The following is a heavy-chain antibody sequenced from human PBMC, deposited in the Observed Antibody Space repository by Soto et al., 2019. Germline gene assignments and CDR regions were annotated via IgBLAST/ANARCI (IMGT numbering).Heavy chain of an antibody. D-gene: IGHD6-13*01. J-gene: IGHJ3*02. V-gene: IGHV3-33*01. CDR3: ARDLGGQQLIDAFDI. CDR2: IWYDGSNK. Sequence: QVQLVESGGGVVQPGRSLRLSCAASGFTFSSYGMHWVRQAPGKGLEWVAVIWYDGSNKYYADSVKGRFTISRDNSKNTRYLQMNSLRAEDTAVYYCARDLGGQQLIDAFDIWGQGTMVTVSS. CDR1: GFTFSSYG.